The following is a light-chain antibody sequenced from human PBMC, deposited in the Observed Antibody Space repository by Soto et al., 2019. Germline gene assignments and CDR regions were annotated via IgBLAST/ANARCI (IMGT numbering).Light chain of an antibody. J-gene: IGKJ2*01. Sequence: DIQMTQSPSTLSASVGDRVTITSRASQSISRWLAGYQQKPGKAPKLLIYKASSLESGVPSRFSGSEYGTEFTLTISSPQPDDFAPYSGHQYNNYPFTFGQGTKLEIK. V-gene: IGKV1-5*03. CDR3: HQYNNYPFT. CDR2: KAS. CDR1: QSISRW.